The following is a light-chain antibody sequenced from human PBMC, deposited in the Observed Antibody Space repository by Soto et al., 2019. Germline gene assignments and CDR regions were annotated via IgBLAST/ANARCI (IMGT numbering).Light chain of an antibody. V-gene: IGKV3-15*01. CDR1: QSVSSN. Sequence: EIVMTQSPATLSVSPGERATLSCRASQSVSSNLAWYQQKPGQAPRLLIYGASTRATGIPGRFSGSGSGTEFTRTISSLQSEDFAVYYCQQYNNWPPYTFGQGTKLEIK. CDR3: QQYNNWPPYT. CDR2: GAS. J-gene: IGKJ2*01.